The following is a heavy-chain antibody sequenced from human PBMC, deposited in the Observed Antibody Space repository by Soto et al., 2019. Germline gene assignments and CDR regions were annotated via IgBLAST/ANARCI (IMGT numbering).Heavy chain of an antibody. CDR3: ARGPLTGPYCPQYFDL. CDR1: GVSLSNYA. CDR2: IITIYNTA. Sequence: QVQLVQSGAEVKKPGSSVKVSCKASGVSLSNYAISWVRQAPGQGLEWMGGIITIYNTATYSPKSQGRVTITADTSTNTGYMELSSLRSDDTAVYYCARGPLTGPYCPQYFDLWGRGTLVTVSS. D-gene: IGHD3-9*01. V-gene: IGHV1-69*06. J-gene: IGHJ2*01.